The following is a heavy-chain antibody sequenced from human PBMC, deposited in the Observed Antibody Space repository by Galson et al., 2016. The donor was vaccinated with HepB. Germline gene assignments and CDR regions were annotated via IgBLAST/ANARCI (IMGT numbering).Heavy chain of an antibody. D-gene: IGHD6-6*01. CDR3: ARELVRSAFDL. CDR2: IGSSVSTI. CDR1: GFTFSRSG. J-gene: IGHJ3*01. Sequence: SLRLSCAGSGFTFSRSGLNWVRQAPGKGLQWVSYIGSSVSTIYYADSVMGRFTISRDNAKSPVYLQMHSLRDDDTAVYYCARELVRSAFDLWGQGTMVTVSS. V-gene: IGHV3-48*02.